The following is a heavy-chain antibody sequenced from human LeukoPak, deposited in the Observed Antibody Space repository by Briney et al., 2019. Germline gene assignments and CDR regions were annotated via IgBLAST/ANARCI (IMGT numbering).Heavy chain of an antibody. CDR2: LSWDSGSI. CDR1: GFTFDDYA. Sequence: GGSLRLSCAASGFTFDDYAMLWVRQAPGKGLEWVSGLSWDSGSIGYADPVKGRVTISRDNAKNSLYLQMNSLRAEDTALYYCAKDIYYDSSGYPVDYWGQGTLVTVSS. CDR3: AKDIYYDSSGYPVDY. V-gene: IGHV3-9*01. D-gene: IGHD3-22*01. J-gene: IGHJ4*02.